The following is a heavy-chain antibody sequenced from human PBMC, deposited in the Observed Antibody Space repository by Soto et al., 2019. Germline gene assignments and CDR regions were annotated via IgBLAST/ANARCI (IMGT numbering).Heavy chain of an antibody. J-gene: IGHJ5*02. D-gene: IGHD2-15*01. Sequence: ASVKVSCKASGYTFTSYYMRWVRQAPGQGLEWMGIINPSGGSTSYAQKFQGRVTMTRDTSTSTVYMELSSLRSEDTAVYYCARCSLAATPLCWFDPWGQGTLVTVS. V-gene: IGHV1-46*01. CDR2: INPSGGST. CDR1: GYTFTSYY. CDR3: ARCSLAATPLCWFDP.